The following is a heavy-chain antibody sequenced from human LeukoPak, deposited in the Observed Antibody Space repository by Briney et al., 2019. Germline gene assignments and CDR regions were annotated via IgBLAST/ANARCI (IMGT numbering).Heavy chain of an antibody. Sequence: GGSLRLSCAASGFTFSSYAMSWVRQAPGKGLEWVSAISGSGGSTYYADSVKGRFTISRDNSKNTLYLQMNSLRAEDTAVYYCAKGLGNVVGATNFDYWGQGTLVTVSS. CDR1: GFTFSSYA. J-gene: IGHJ4*02. CDR2: ISGSGGST. V-gene: IGHV3-23*01. D-gene: IGHD1-26*01. CDR3: AKGLGNVVGATNFDY.